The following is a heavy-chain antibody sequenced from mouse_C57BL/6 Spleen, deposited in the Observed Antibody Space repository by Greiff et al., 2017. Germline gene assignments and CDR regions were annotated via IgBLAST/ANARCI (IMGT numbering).Heavy chain of an antibody. Sequence: QVQRQQSGPELVKPGASVKISCKASGYAFSSSWMNWVKQRPGKGLEWIGRIYPGDGDTNYNGKFKGKATLTADTSSSTAYMQLSSLTSEDSAVYFCARNYDYDDWFADWGQGTLVTVSA. J-gene: IGHJ3*01. D-gene: IGHD2-4*01. CDR2: IYPGDGDT. CDR3: ARNYDYDDWFAD. CDR1: GYAFSSSW. V-gene: IGHV1-82*01.